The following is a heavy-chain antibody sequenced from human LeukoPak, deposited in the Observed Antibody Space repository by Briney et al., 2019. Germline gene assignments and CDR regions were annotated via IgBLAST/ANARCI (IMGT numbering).Heavy chain of an antibody. D-gene: IGHD3-16*01. CDR1: GFTFSSYA. J-gene: IGHJ4*02. Sequence: GGSLRLSCAASGFTFSSYAMTWVRQAPGKGLEWVSAISGSGGTTYFADSVKGRFTISRDNAANSLYLQMNSLRAEDTAVYYCARHLLSGDFWGIDYWGQGTLVTVSS. CDR2: ISGSGGTT. CDR3: ARHLLSGDFWGIDY. V-gene: IGHV3-23*01.